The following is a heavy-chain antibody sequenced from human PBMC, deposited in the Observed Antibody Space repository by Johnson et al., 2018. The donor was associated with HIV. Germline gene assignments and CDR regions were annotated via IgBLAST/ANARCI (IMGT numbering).Heavy chain of an antibody. CDR1: GFTFSSYW. CDR3: AGQTLRAFDI. J-gene: IGHJ3*02. Sequence: VQLVESGGGLVQPGGSLRLSCTASGFTFSSYWMSWVRQAPGKGLEWVANIKQDGSEKYYVDSVKGRCSISRDNAKNSLYLQMNSLRAEDTAVYYCAGQTLRAFDIWGQGTMVTVSS. CDR2: IKQDGSEK. V-gene: IGHV3-7*01.